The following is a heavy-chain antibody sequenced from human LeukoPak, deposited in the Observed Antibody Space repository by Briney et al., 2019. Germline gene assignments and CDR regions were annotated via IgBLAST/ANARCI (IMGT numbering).Heavy chain of an antibody. Sequence: ASVKVSCKASGYTSTSYYMHWVRQAPGQGLEWMGIINPSGGSTSYAQKFQGRVTMTRDTSTSTVYMELSSLRSEDTAVYYCARDLTPSYYDTSGYYFDYWGQGTLVTVSS. CDR3: ARDLTPSYYDTSGYYFDY. CDR2: INPSGGST. V-gene: IGHV1-46*01. CDR1: GYTSTSYY. D-gene: IGHD3-22*01. J-gene: IGHJ4*02.